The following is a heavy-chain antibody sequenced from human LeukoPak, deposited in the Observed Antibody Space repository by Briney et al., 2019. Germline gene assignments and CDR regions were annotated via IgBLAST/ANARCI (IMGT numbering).Heavy chain of an antibody. D-gene: IGHD4-17*01. CDR2: ITGSDSSA. V-gene: IGHV3-23*01. Sequence: GGSLRLSCAASGFPFSSYAMTLVRQAPGKGLEWVSGITGSDSSAYYADSVRGRFTISRDNSKNTLYLQMNSLRADDTAVYYCARGATPFDYGGNSVYWGQGTLVTVSS. CDR1: GFPFSSYA. CDR3: ARGATPFDYGGNSVY. J-gene: IGHJ4*02.